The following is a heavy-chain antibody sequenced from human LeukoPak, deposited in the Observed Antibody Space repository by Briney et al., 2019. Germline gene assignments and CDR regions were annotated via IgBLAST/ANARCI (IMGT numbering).Heavy chain of an antibody. CDR2: IYSGGST. D-gene: IGHD3-10*01. CDR3: ARLPYGLGSYRADY. Sequence: PGGSLRLSCAASGFTVSSNYMSWVRQAPGKGLEWVSVIYSGGSTYYADSVKGRFTISRDNSKNTLYLQMNSLRAEDTAVYYCARLPYGLGSYRADYWGQGTLVTVSS. V-gene: IGHV3-66*01. CDR1: GFTVSSNY. J-gene: IGHJ4*02.